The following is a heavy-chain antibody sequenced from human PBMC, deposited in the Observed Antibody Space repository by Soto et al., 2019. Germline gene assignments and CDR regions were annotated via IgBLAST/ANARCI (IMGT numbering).Heavy chain of an antibody. J-gene: IGHJ4*02. CDR3: AKDGTVTMQFDY. CDR2: ISYDGSNK. V-gene: IGHV3-30*18. Sequence: GGSLRLSCAASGFTFSSYGMHWVRQAPGKGLEWVAVISYDGSNKYYADSVKGRFTISRDNSKNTLYLQMNSLRAEDTAVYYCAKDGTVTMQFDYWGQGTLVTVSS. CDR1: GFTFSSYG. D-gene: IGHD4-17*01.